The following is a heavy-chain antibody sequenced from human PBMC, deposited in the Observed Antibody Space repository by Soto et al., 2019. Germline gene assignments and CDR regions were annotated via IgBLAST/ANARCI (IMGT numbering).Heavy chain of an antibody. CDR3: ARASTVTRNWFDP. Sequence: GVLRLSCAASGFTFSSYSMNWVRQAPGKGLEWVSYISSSSSSINYADSVKGRFTISRDNAKNSLYLQMNSLRDEDTAVYYCARASTVTRNWFDPWGQGTLVTVSS. J-gene: IGHJ5*02. D-gene: IGHD4-17*01. V-gene: IGHV3-48*02. CDR1: GFTFSSYS. CDR2: ISSSSSSI.